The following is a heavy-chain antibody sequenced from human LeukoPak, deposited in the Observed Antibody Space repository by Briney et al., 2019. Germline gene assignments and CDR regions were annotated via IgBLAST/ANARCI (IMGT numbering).Heavy chain of an antibody. CDR1: GGSISSYY. V-gene: IGHV4-59*08. CDR3: ARLETYDSTLDY. J-gene: IGHJ4*02. D-gene: IGHD3-22*01. Sequence: SETLSLTCPVCGGSISSYYWSWIRQPPSKGLEWIGYIYYSGSTNYNPSLKSRVTISVDTSKNQFSLWLSSVTAADTAVYYCARLETYDSTLDYWGQGTLVTVSS. CDR2: IYYSGST.